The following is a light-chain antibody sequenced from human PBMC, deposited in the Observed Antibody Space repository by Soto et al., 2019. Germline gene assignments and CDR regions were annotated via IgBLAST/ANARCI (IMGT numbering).Light chain of an antibody. CDR2: GAS. Sequence: VLTQSPGTLSLSPGERATLSCRASQSVSSSYLAWYQQKPGQAPRILIYGASSRATGIADRFSGSGSGTDFPLTISRVEPEDFAVYYCQQYSSLWTFGQGTQV. J-gene: IGKJ1*01. V-gene: IGKV3-20*01. CDR3: QQYSSLWT. CDR1: QSVSSSY.